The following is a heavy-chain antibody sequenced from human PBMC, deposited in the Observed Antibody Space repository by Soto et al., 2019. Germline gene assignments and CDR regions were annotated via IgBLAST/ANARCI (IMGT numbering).Heavy chain of an antibody. J-gene: IGHJ6*02. D-gene: IGHD2-2*01. CDR1: GGSISSNKW. Sequence: PSETLSLTCAVYGGSISSNKWWSWVRQPPGKGLEWIGEIYHSGSTNYNPSLKSRVTISLDKSKNQFSLKLTSVTAADSAVYYCARDDHIVVVPTSLGAMDVWGQGTTATVSS. V-gene: IGHV4-4*02. CDR3: ARDDHIVVVPTSLGAMDV. CDR2: IYHSGST.